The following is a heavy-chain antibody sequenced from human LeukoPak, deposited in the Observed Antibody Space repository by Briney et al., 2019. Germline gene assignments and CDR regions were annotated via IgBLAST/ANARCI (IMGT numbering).Heavy chain of an antibody. CDR3: AKDVGSGSYSSHWFDP. D-gene: IGHD3-10*01. J-gene: IGHJ5*02. V-gene: IGHV3-30*18. Sequence: QPGGSLRLSCAASGFTFSGYEMNWVRQAPGKGLEWVAVISSDGSNKYYADSVKGRFTISRDNSKNTLYLQMNSLRSEDTAVYYCAKDVGSGSYSSHWFDPWGQGTLVTVSS. CDR2: ISSDGSNK. CDR1: GFTFSGYE.